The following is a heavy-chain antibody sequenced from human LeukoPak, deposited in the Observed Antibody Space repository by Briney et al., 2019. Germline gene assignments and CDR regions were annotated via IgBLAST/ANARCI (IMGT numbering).Heavy chain of an antibody. J-gene: IGHJ4*02. CDR3: ARDHWGVLSTFDY. D-gene: IGHD3-16*01. CDR1: GFTFSDYW. CDR2: IKQDGIEQ. V-gene: IGHV3-7*01. Sequence: GGSLRLSCAASGFTFSDYWMSWVRQAPGKGLEWVANIKQDGIEQYYVDSVEGRFTISRDNAKNSLHLQMNSLRAEDTAVYYCARDHWGVLSTFDYWGQGTLVTVSS.